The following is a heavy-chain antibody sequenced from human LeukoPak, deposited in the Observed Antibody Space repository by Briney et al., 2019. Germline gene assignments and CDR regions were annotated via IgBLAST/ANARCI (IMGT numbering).Heavy chain of an antibody. CDR1: GDSVSSNSAA. D-gene: IGHD5-12*01. J-gene: IGHJ3*02. Sequence: SQTLSLTCAISGDSVSSNSAAWNWIRQSPSRGLEWLGRTYYRSKWYNDYAVSVKSRITINPDTSKNQFSLQLNSVTPEDTAVYYCARSKPLWMATTKGGAFDIWGQGTMVTVSS. V-gene: IGHV6-1*01. CDR3: ARSKPLWMATTKGGAFDI. CDR2: TYYRSKWYN.